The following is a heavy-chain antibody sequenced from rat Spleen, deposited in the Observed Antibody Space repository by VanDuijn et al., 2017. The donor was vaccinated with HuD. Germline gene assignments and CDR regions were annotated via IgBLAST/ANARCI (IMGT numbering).Heavy chain of an antibody. Sequence: EVQLVESGGGLVQPGRSLKLSCAASGFTFSNYYMAWVRQAPTKGLEWVAYISTGGGNTYYRDSVKGRFTVSRDNAKSTLYLQMDSLRSEDTATYYCSRGDSYYSSYIRGDYWGQGVMVTVSS. D-gene: IGHD1-2*01. J-gene: IGHJ2*01. CDR2: ISTGGGNT. V-gene: IGHV5-25*01. CDR1: GFTFSNYY. CDR3: SRGDSYYSSYIRGDY.